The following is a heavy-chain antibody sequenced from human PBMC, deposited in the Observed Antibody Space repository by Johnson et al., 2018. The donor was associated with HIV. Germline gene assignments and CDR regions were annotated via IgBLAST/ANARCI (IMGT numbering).Heavy chain of an antibody. V-gene: IGHV3-30*04. CDR3: ATERQFLEWLPSHRALDI. J-gene: IGHJ3*02. Sequence: VQLVESGGGVVQPGRSLRLSCAASGFTFSSYAMHWVRQAPGKGLEWVAVISYDGSNKYYADSVKGRFIISRDNAKNSLYLQMNSLRAEDTAVYYCATERQFLEWLPSHRALDIWGQGTMVTVSS. D-gene: IGHD3-3*01. CDR1: GFTFSSYA. CDR2: ISYDGSNK.